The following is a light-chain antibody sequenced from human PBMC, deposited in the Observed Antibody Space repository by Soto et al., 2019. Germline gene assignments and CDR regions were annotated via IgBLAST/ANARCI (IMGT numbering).Light chain of an antibody. CDR2: DVS. CDR3: QQRSHWPRT. V-gene: IGKV3-11*01. J-gene: IGKJ1*01. CDR1: QNISNY. Sequence: IVLTQSPATLSLSPGKRATLSCRASQNISNYLIRYTQKPGQAPRLPIYDVSNRATGIPARFSGSGSGTDFTLTISSLQPEDFAVYYCQQRSHWPRTFGQGTKVDIK.